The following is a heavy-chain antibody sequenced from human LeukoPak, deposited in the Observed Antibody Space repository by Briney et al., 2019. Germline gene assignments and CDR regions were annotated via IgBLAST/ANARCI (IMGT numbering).Heavy chain of an antibody. CDR1: GGSFSGYY. CDR3: ARGGYYYDSSGLNYYFDY. D-gene: IGHD3-22*01. Sequence: PSETLSLTCAVYGGSFSGYYWSWIRQPPGKGLEWIGEINHSGSTNYNPSLKSQVTISVDTSKNQFSLKLSSVTAADAAVYYCARGGYYYDSSGLNYYFDYWGQGTLVTVSS. V-gene: IGHV4-34*01. J-gene: IGHJ4*02. CDR2: INHSGST.